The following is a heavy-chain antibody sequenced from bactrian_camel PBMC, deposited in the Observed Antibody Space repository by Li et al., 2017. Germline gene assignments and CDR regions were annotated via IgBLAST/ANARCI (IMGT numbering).Heavy chain of an antibody. CDR2: IWSGGGART. J-gene: IGHJ4*01. CDR1: GFTFSDNA. D-gene: IGHD3*01. Sequence: VQLVESGGGLVQPGGSLRLSCAASGFTFSDNAMSWVRQAPGKGLEWVSGIWSGGGARTFYADSVKGRFTISRDDAKNTLYLQLNSLKPEDTVVYYCAADSGAKYWGQGTQVTVS. V-gene: IGHV3S31*01. CDR3: AADSGAKY.